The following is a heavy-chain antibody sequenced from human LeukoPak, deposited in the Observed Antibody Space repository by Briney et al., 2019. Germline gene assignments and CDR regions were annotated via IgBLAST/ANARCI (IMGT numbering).Heavy chain of an antibody. CDR3: AHSINSSSFYFQH. J-gene: IGHJ1*01. Sequence: ASVKVSCKASGYTFTGYYMHWVRQAPGQGLEWMGWINPSSGGTNYAQKFQGRVTMTRDTSISTAYMELSRLRSDDTAVYYCAHSINSSSFYFQHWGQGTLVTVSS. CDR2: INPSSGGT. V-gene: IGHV1-2*02. D-gene: IGHD6-6*01. CDR1: GYTFTGYY.